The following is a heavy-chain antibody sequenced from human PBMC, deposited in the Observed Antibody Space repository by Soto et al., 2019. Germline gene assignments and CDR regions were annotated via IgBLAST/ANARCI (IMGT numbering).Heavy chain of an antibody. CDR2: ISAYNGNP. V-gene: IGHV1-18*01. CDR3: ARSDCSGGSCYSYYFDD. CDR1: GYTFTSYG. J-gene: IGHJ4*02. D-gene: IGHD2-15*01. Sequence: QVQLVQSGAEVKKPGASVKVSCKASGYTFTSYGISWVRQAPGQGLEWMGWISAYNGNPNYAQKLQGRATMTTDTSTSTAYMELRSLRSDDTAVYYCARSDCSGGSCYSYYFDDWGQGTLVTASS.